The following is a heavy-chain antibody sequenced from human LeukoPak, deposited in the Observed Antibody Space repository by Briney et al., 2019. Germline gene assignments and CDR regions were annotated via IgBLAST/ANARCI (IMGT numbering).Heavy chain of an antibody. Sequence: SETLSLTCAVYGGSFSGYYWSWIRQPPGKGLEWIGEINHSGSTNYNPSLKSRVTISVDTSKNQFSLKLSSVTAADTAVYYCACLTTADAFDIWGQGTMVTVSS. D-gene: IGHD3-22*01. V-gene: IGHV4-34*01. J-gene: IGHJ3*02. CDR2: INHSGST. CDR3: ACLTTADAFDI. CDR1: GGSFSGYY.